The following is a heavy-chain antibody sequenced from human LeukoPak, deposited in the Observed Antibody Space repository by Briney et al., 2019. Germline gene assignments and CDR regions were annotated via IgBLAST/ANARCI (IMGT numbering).Heavy chain of an antibody. Sequence: SETLSLTCAVYGGSFSGYYWSWIRQPPGKGLEWIGYIYYSGSTNYNPSLKSRVTISVDTSKNQFSLKLSSVTAADTAVYYCARVLYYYDSSGSLFDPWGQGTLVTVSS. CDR1: GGSFSGYY. CDR3: ARVLYYYDSSGSLFDP. D-gene: IGHD3-22*01. CDR2: IYYSGST. J-gene: IGHJ5*02. V-gene: IGHV4-59*01.